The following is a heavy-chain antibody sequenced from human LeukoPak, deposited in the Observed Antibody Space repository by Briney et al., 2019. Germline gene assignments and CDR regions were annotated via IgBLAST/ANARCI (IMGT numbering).Heavy chain of an antibody. J-gene: IGHJ4*02. CDR1: GVSFSSYA. Sequence: GGSLRLSCGASGVSFSSYAMAWVRQAPGKGLEWVSSISGSGGSTYHADSVKGRFTISRDNSKNTLYLQMNSLTAEDTAVYYCAKDRGSSSPMRYYFDYWGQGTLVTVSS. CDR3: AKDRGSSSPMRYYFDY. D-gene: IGHD6-6*01. V-gene: IGHV3-23*01. CDR2: ISGSGGST.